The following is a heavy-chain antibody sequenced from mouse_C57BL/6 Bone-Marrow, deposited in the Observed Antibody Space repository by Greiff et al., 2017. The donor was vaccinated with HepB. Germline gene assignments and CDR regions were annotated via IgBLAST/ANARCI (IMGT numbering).Heavy chain of an antibody. CDR2: IDPNSGGT. V-gene: IGHV1-72*01. J-gene: IGHJ4*01. CDR1: GYTFTSYW. Sequence: QVQLQQPGAELVKPGASVKLSCKASGYTFTSYWMHWVKQRPGRGLEWIGRIDPNSGGTKYNEKFKSKATLTVDKPSSTAYMQLSSLTSEDSAVYNCARSVGATPDAMDYWGQGTSVTVSS. D-gene: IGHD1-1*01. CDR3: ARSVGATPDAMDY.